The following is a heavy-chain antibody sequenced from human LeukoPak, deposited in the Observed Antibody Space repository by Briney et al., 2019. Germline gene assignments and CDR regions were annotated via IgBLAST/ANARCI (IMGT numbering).Heavy chain of an antibody. CDR3: ARVARCTSCFDIDY. D-gene: IGHD2-2*01. V-gene: IGHV4-38-2*02. Sequence: SETLSLTCTVSGYSITSAYYWDWIRQPPGKGLEWIGSFFLKGSTYYNPSLKSRVTISVDTSKNQFSLTLSSATAADTAVYYCARVARCTSCFDIDYWGQGTLVTVSS. CDR2: FFLKGST. J-gene: IGHJ4*02. CDR1: GYSITSAYY.